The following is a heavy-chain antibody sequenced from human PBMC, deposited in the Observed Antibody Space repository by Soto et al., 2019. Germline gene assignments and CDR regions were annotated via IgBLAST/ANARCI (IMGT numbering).Heavy chain of an antibody. J-gene: IGHJ4*02. CDR1: GFTFSSYD. D-gene: IGHD3-22*01. V-gene: IGHV3-13*04. CDR2: IGTTGDT. Sequence: VGSLRVSCSASGFTFSSYDMHWVRQGTGKGLEWVSAIGTTGDTYYAGSVKGRFTISRENAKNSLYLQMNSLRAGDTAIYFCARAIGSTLFDYWGQGTLVTVSS. CDR3: ARAIGSTLFDY.